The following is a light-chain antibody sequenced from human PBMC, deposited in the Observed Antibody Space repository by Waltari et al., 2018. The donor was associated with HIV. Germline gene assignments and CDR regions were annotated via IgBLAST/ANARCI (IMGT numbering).Light chain of an antibody. CDR1: QSVRNRY. CDR3: QQYGTLPST. CDR2: GAS. J-gene: IGKJ5*01. Sequence: DIVLTQSPGTLSLSPGDRATLSCRAGQSVRNRYSAWYQQKPGQPPRLLIYGASTRATDIPDRISGSESGTEFNLTSSTLEPEDFAMYYCQQYGTLPSTLGQGTRVEIK. V-gene: IGKV3-20*01.